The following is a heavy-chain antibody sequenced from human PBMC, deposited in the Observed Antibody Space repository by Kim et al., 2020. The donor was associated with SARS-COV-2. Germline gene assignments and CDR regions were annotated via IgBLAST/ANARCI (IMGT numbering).Heavy chain of an antibody. CDR3: ARQRATGDAFDI. Sequence: YSPSRKSQVTISVDTSKSKSSLKLGSVRAADTAVYYCARQRATGDAFDIWGQGTMVIVSS. D-gene: IGHD1-1*01. J-gene: IGHJ3*02. V-gene: IGHV4-39*01.